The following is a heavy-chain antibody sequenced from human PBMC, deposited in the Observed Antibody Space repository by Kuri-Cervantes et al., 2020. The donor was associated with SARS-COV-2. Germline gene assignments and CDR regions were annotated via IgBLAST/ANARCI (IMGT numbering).Heavy chain of an antibody. J-gene: IGHJ4*02. CDR2: ISYDGKNK. D-gene: IGHD2-21*01. Sequence: GEPLKISCVASGFNFSTSDMHWVRQAPGKGLEWVTFISYDGKNKKCLASGKGRFTISRDNSQNTLHLQMKSLRDEDTAIYYCAKDRAGVHDFWGQGALVTVSS. CDR3: AKDRAGVHDF. V-gene: IGHV3-30*18. CDR1: GFNFSTSD.